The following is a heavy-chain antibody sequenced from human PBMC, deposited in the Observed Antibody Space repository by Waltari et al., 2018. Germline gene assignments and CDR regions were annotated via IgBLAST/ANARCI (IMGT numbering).Heavy chain of an antibody. V-gene: IGHV6-1*01. CDR3: ARGPPGALVPTIWYFDL. Sequence: QVQLQQSGPGLVKPSQTRSLTCAIPGDSVSSNRAAWNWIRQSPSRGLEWLGSAYDRAKLYNDYAVAVKSRLTINPDTSKIQFPLQLNSVTPAATAVYYCARGPPGALVPTIWYFDLCGRGTLVTVSS. CDR2: AYDRAKLYN. CDR1: GDSVSSNRAA. D-gene: IGHD6-13*01. J-gene: IGHJ2*01.